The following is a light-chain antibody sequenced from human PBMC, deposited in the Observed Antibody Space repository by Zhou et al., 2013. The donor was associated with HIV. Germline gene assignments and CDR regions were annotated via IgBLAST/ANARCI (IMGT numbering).Light chain of an antibody. Sequence: DIQMTQSPSSLSASAGESVTITCRASQTISNYLNWYQQKPGKAPRVLIYAATNLFSGVSSRFSGSGSGTEFTLTISSMQPEDFATYFCQQSYSTPYTFGQGTKVDIK. CDR1: QTISNY. CDR2: AAT. CDR3: QQSYSTPYT. J-gene: IGKJ2*01. V-gene: IGKV1-39*01.